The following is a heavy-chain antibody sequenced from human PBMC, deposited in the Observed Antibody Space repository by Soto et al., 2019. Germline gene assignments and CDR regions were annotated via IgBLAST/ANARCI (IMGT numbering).Heavy chain of an antibody. CDR1: GASITTYS. D-gene: IGHD3-9*01. V-gene: IGHV4-59*01. Sequence: QVQLQESGPGLVRPSETLSLTCTVSGASITTYSWNWSRQSPGQGLEWIGNVFYSVSSDSDPSLNSRVTVSVDTSKNQVSLRWSSVTAADTAGYYCARRGRHYSDFLSRPHVGGTFDIWGQGTPVTVSS. CDR3: ARRGRHYSDFLSRPHVGGTFDI. CDR2: VFYSVSS. J-gene: IGHJ3*02.